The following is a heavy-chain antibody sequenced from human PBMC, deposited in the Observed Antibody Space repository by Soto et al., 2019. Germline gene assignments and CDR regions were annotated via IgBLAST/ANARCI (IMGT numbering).Heavy chain of an antibody. CDR2: IRSKAYGGTT. J-gene: IGHJ4*02. CDR3: TREPYYSDSSGFYHYYFDY. CDR1: GFTFGDYA. V-gene: IGHV3-49*04. Sequence: PGGSLRLSCTASGFTFGDYAMSWVRQAPGKGLEWVGFIRSKAYGGTTQYAASVEGRFTISRDDSKDIAYLQMNSLKTEDTAVYYCTREPYYSDSSGFYHYYFDYWGQGTLVTVSS. D-gene: IGHD3-22*01.